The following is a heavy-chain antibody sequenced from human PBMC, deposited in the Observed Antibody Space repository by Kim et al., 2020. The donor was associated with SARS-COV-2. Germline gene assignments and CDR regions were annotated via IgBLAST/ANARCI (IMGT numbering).Heavy chain of an antibody. CDR2: ISYDGSNK. CDR1: GFTFSSYG. CDR3: AKSMGRSGWVYFDY. D-gene: IGHD6-19*01. Sequence: GGSLRLSCAASGFTFSSYGMHWVRQAPGKGLEWVAVISYDGSNKYYADSVKGRFTISRDNSKNTLYLQMNSLRAEDTAVYYCAKSMGRSGWVYFDYWGQGTLVTVSS. J-gene: IGHJ4*02. V-gene: IGHV3-30*18.